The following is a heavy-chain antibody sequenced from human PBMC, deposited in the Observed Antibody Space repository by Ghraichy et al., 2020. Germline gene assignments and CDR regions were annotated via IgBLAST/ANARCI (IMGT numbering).Heavy chain of an antibody. D-gene: IGHD2-15*01. CDR1: GFTFSNAW. J-gene: IGHJ4*02. Sequence: GEYLNISCAASGFTFSNAWMSWVRQAPGKGLEWVGRIKSKTDGGTTDYAAPVKGRFTISRDDSKNTLYLQMNSLKTEDTAVYYCTTDELPYFDYWGQGTLVTVSS. CDR2: IKSKTDGGTT. V-gene: IGHV3-15*01. CDR3: TTDELPYFDY.